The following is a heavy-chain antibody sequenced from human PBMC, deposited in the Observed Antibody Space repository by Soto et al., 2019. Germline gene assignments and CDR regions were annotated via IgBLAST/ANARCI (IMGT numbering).Heavy chain of an antibody. CDR3: ARDWTFGVYYYGLDV. CDR1: GGSISSGGRH. D-gene: IGHD3-10*01. CDR2: IYYSGTA. V-gene: IGHV4-31*03. Sequence: QVQLQESGPGLVKPSQTLSLTCTVSGGSISSGGRHWNWIRQNPGKGLEWIGYIYYSGTAHYNPSLESRVTISIDTSAIQFYLEMKSVTAADTAVYYCARDWTFGVYYYGLDVWGRGTTVTVSS. J-gene: IGHJ6*02.